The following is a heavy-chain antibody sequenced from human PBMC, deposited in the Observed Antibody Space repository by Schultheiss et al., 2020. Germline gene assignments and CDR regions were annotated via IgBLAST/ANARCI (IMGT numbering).Heavy chain of an antibody. Sequence: SVKVSCKASGGTFSSYAISWVRQAPGQGLEWMGGIIPIFGTANYAQKFQGRVTITADKSTSTAYMELSSLRSDDTAVYYCVRDLGVTISGVAYPRDYYGMDVWGQGTTVTVSS. CDR3: VRDLGVTISGVAYPRDYYGMDV. D-gene: IGHD3-3*01. CDR1: GGTFSSYA. J-gene: IGHJ6*02. CDR2: IIPIFGTA. V-gene: IGHV1-69*06.